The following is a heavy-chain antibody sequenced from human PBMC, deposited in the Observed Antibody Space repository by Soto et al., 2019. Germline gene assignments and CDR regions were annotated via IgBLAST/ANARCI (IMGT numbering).Heavy chain of an antibody. CDR1: GYTFTGYY. D-gene: IGHD6-13*01. Sequence: ASVKVSCKASGYTFTGYYMHWVRQAPGQGLEWMGWINPNSGGTNYAQEFQGWVTMTRDTSISTAYMELSRLRSDDTAVYYCARSRIAAPPNWFDPWGQGTLVTVSS. CDR2: INPNSGGT. J-gene: IGHJ5*02. CDR3: ARSRIAAPPNWFDP. V-gene: IGHV1-2*04.